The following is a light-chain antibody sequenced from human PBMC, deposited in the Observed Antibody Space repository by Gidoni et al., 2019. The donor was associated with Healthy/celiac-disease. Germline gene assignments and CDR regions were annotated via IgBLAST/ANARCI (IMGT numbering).Light chain of an antibody. J-gene: IGLJ2*01. CDR2: VNS. V-gene: IGLV1-40*01. CDR1: SSNIGAGYD. Sequence: QSVLTQPPSVSGAPGQRVTISCTGSSSNIGAGYDVHWYQQLPGTAPKLLSYVNSNRPSGVPDRISGSKSGTSASLAITGLQAEDEADYYCQSYDSSLSGSVFGGGTKLTVL. CDR3: QSYDSSLSGSV.